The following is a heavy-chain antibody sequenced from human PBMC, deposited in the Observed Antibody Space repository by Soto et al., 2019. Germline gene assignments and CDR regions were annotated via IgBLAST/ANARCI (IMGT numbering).Heavy chain of an antibody. D-gene: IGHD2-2*01. Sequence: QVQLVQSGAEVKKPGASVKVSCKAPGYTFTSHDINWMRQATGQGLEWMGWMNPNSGHTNYAQNFQGRVTMTRDTSISTAYMELTNLRSEDTAIYYCASDMSTTWGQGTLVTVSS. J-gene: IGHJ5*02. V-gene: IGHV1-8*01. CDR1: GYTFTSHD. CDR2: MNPNSGHT. CDR3: ASDMSTT.